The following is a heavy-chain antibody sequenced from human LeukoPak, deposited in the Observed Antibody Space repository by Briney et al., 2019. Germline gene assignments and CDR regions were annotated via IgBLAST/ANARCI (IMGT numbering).Heavy chain of an antibody. CDR1: GGSFRGYY. J-gene: IGHJ4*02. Sequence: PSETLPLTRAVYGGSFRGYYWSWIRQPPGKGLEWIGEINHSGSTNYNPSLKSRVTISLDTSMKKFSLKLNSVTAADTAVYYCASTERCSTTCPLDYWGQGTLVTVSS. CDR2: INHSGST. CDR3: ASTERCSTTCPLDY. D-gene: IGHD2-2*01. V-gene: IGHV4-34*01.